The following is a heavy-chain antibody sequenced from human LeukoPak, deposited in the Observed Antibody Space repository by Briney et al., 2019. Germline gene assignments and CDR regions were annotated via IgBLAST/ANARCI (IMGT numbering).Heavy chain of an antibody. CDR2: INHSGST. CDR3: ARAFPWELLSFDI. Sequence: SETLSLTCAVYGGSFSRYYWSWIRQPPGKGLEWIGEINHSGSTNYNPSLKSRVTILVDTSKNQFSLKLSSVTAADTAVYYCARAFPWELLSFDIWGQGTMVTVSS. D-gene: IGHD1-26*01. J-gene: IGHJ3*02. CDR1: GGSFSRYY. V-gene: IGHV4-34*01.